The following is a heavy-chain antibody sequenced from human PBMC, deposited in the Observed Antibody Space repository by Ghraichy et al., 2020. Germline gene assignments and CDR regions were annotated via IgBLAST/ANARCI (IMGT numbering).Heavy chain of an antibody. D-gene: IGHD2-2*01. V-gene: IGHV4-30-4*07. J-gene: IGHJ6*03. Sequence: TLSLTCAVSGGSISSGGYSWSWIRQPPGKGLEWIGYIYYSGSTYYNPSLKSRVTISVDTSKNQFSLKLSSVTAADTAVYYCARAKRGYCSSTSCWPMDVWGKGTTVTVSS. CDR3: ARAKRGYCSSTSCWPMDV. CDR2: IYYSGST. CDR1: GGSISSGGYS.